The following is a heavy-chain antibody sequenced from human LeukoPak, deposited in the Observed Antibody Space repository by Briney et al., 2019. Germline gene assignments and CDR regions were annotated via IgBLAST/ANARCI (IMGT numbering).Heavy chain of an antibody. V-gene: IGHV3-21*01. D-gene: IGHD3-10*01. CDR1: GFTFSSYS. Sequence: GGSLRLSCAASGFTFSSYSMNWVRQAPGKGLEWVSSISSSSSYIYYADSVKGRFTISRDKAKNSLYLQMNSLIAEDTAVYYCARDGYYGSGSYSYYYGMDVWGKGTTVTVSS. J-gene: IGHJ6*04. CDR2: ISSSSSYI. CDR3: ARDGYYGSGSYSYYYGMDV.